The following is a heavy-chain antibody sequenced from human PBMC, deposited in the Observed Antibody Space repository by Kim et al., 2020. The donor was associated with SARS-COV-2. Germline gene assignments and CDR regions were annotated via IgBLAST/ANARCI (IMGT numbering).Heavy chain of an antibody. D-gene: IGHD3-10*01. CDR2: IYYSGST. CDR3: ATSLARTYYYGSGKGAFDI. J-gene: IGHJ3*02. CDR1: GGAISSYY. Sequence: ETRSRTCTVSGGAISSYYWSWSRENRGKGLEWIGYIYYSGSTNYNPSLKSRVTISVDTSKNQFSLKLSSVTAADTAVYYCATSLARTYYYGSGKGAFDIWGQGTMVTVSS. V-gene: IGHV4-59*01.